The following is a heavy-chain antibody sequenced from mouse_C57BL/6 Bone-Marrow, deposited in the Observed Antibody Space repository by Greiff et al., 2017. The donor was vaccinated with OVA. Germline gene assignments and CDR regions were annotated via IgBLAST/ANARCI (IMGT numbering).Heavy chain of an antibody. CDR1: GYTFTSYW. D-gene: IGHD1-1*01. V-gene: IGHV1-55*01. Sequence: QVQLQQPGAELVKPGASVKMSCKASGYTFTSYWITWVKQRPGQGLEWIGDIYPGSGSTNYNEKFKSKATLTVDTSSSTAYMQRISLTSDDSAVYYCAREEIYYYSSSWFAYWGQGTLVTVSA. CDR3: AREEIYYYSSSWFAY. J-gene: IGHJ3*01. CDR2: IYPGSGST.